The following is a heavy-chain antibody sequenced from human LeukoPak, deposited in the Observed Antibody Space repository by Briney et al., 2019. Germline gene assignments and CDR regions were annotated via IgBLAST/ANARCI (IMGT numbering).Heavy chain of an antibody. V-gene: IGHV3-30-3*01. J-gene: IGHJ4*02. CDR2: ISDDGSNK. CDR3: ARDYSSGGFDY. CDR1: GFTFSSYA. Sequence: SGGSLRLSCAASGFTFSSYAMHWVRQAPGKGLEWVAVISDDGSNKYYADSVKGRFTISRDNSKNTLYLQMNSLRAEDTAVYYCARDYSSGGFDYWGQGTLVTVSS. D-gene: IGHD6-19*01.